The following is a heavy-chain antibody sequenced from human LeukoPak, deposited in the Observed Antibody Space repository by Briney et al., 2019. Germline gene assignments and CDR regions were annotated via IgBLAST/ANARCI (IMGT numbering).Heavy chain of an antibody. CDR2: ISGSGGST. CDR3: ASSLARGTYNWFDP. V-gene: IGHV3-23*01. CDR1: GFTFSSYA. Sequence: GGSLRLSCAASGFTFSSYAMSWVRQAPGKGLEWVSAISGSGGSTYYADSVKGRFTISRDNSKNTLYLQMNSLRAEDTAVYYCASSLARGTYNWFDPWGQGTLVTVSS. J-gene: IGHJ5*02.